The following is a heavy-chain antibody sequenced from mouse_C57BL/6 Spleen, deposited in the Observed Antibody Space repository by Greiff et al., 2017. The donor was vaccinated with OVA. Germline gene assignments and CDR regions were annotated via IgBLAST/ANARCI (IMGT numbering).Heavy chain of an antibody. CDR3: AVTIYYDYDEFAY. Sequence: QVQLQQSGAELVRPGSSVKLSCKASGYTFTSYWMHWVKQRPIQGLEWIGNIDPSDSETHYNQKFKDKATLTVDKSSSTAYMQLSSLTSEDSAVYYCAVTIYYDYDEFAYWGQGTLVTVSA. D-gene: IGHD2-4*01. CDR1: GYTFTSYW. V-gene: IGHV1-52*01. CDR2: IDPSDSET. J-gene: IGHJ3*01.